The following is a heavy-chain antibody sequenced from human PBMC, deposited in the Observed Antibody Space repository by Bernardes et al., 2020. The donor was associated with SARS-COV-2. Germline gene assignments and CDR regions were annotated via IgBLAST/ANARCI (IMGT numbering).Heavy chain of an antibody. D-gene: IGHD3-3*01. CDR3: ARGLRIFHYMDV. J-gene: IGHJ6*03. CDR1: GSTVTSDD. Sequence: GGSLRLSCAASGSTVTSDDMTWVRQAPGKGLEWVSVIYSGGSTYYADSVKGRFTISSDNSKNTVFLQMNSLRVEDTAVYYCARGLRIFHYMDVWGKGTPVTVSS. CDR2: IYSGGST. V-gene: IGHV3-66*02.